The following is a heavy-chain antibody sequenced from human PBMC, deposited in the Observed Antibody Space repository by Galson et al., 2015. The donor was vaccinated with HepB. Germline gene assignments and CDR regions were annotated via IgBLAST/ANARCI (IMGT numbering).Heavy chain of an antibody. CDR1: GGSFSGYY. Sequence: SETLSLTCAVYGGSFSGYYWSWIRQPPGKGLEWIGEINHSGSTNYNPSLKSRVTISVDTSKNQFSLKLSSVTAADTAVYYCARPSHSSSWPRRALFYFDYWGQGTLVTVSS. V-gene: IGHV4-34*01. J-gene: IGHJ4*02. CDR2: INHSGST. D-gene: IGHD6-13*01. CDR3: ARPSHSSSWPRRALFYFDY.